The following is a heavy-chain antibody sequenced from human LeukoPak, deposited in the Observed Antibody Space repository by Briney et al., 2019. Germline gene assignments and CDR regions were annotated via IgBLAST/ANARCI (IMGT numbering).Heavy chain of an antibody. V-gene: IGHV3-33*06. CDR2: IWYDGSNK. D-gene: IGHD2-2*01. Sequence: GGSLILSCAASGFTFSSYAMSWVRQAPGKGLEWVAVIWYDGSNKYYADSVKGRFTISRDNSKNTLYLQMNSLRAEDTAVYYCAKDSCSSTSCYLVAGHYFDYWGQGTLVTVSS. CDR3: AKDSCSSTSCYLVAGHYFDY. J-gene: IGHJ4*02. CDR1: GFTFSSYA.